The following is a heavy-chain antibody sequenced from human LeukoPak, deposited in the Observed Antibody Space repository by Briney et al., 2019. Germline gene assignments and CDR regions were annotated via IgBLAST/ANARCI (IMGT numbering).Heavy chain of an antibody. J-gene: IGHJ4*02. CDR3: ARKYSSSGYFDY. Sequence: SETLSLTCTVSGGSISSYYWSWIRQPAGKGLEWIGRIYTSGSTNYDPSLKSRVTMSVDTSKNQFSLKLSSVTAADTAVYYCARKYSSSGYFDYWGQGTLVTVSS. D-gene: IGHD6-13*01. CDR2: IYTSGST. V-gene: IGHV4-4*07. CDR1: GGSISSYY.